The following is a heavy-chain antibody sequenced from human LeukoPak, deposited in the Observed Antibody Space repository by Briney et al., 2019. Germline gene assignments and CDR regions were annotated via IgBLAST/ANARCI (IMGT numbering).Heavy chain of an antibody. V-gene: IGHV3-23*01. J-gene: IGHJ4*02. CDR3: AKRPDCSTTNCFRFEY. CDR2: INGDGGST. D-gene: IGHD2-2*01. Sequence: GGSLRLSCAASGFTFSTYARSWVRQAPGQGLEWVSSINGDGGSTYYAESVRGRFTASRDNSKNTLYLQMDSLRAEDTAVYYCAKRPDCSTTNCFRFEYWGQGTLVTVSS. CDR1: GFTFSTYA.